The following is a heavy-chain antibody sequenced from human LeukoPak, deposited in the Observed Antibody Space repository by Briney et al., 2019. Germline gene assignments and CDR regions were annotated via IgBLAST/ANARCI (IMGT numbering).Heavy chain of an antibody. J-gene: IGHJ5*02. D-gene: IGHD3-22*01. V-gene: IGHV3-66*01. CDR3: ARDQGYYDSSGYGWFDP. CDR1: GFTLSSYW. Sequence: GGSLRPSCAASGFTLSSYWMTWVRQAPGKGLEWVSVIYSGGSTYYADSVKGRFTISRDNSKNTLYLQMNSLRAEDTAVYYCARDQGYYDSSGYGWFDPWGQGTLVTVSS. CDR2: IYSGGST.